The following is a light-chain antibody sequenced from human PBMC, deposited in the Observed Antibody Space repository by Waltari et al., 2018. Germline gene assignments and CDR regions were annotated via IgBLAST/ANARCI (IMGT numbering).Light chain of an antibody. Sequence: EVVLTQSPGTLSLSPGERANLSCRASQSIGKYLVWYQQRPGQAPRLIMYAASTRATGIPDRFSGSGYETDFSLTISRLEPEDFSVYYCQNHERLPATFGQGTKVEIK. CDR3: QNHERLPAT. CDR1: QSIGKY. J-gene: IGKJ1*01. V-gene: IGKV3-20*01. CDR2: AAS.